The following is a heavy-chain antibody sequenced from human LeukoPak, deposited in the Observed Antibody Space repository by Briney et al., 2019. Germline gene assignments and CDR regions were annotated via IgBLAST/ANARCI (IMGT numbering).Heavy chain of an antibody. D-gene: IGHD3-22*01. CDR1: GYTFTSYY. V-gene: IGHV1-46*01. CDR3: ARDLGQYYDTSDNWFDP. Sequence: GASVKVSCKASGYTFTSYYMHWVRQAPGQGLEWMGIINPSGGSTSYAQKFQGRVTMIRDMSTSTVYMELSSLRSEDTAVYYCARDLGQYYDTSDNWFDPWGQGTLVTVSS. J-gene: IGHJ5*02. CDR2: INPSGGST.